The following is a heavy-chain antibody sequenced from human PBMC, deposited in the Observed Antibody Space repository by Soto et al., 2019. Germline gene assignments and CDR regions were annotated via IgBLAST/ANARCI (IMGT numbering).Heavy chain of an antibody. CDR1: GGSITSSSYY. V-gene: IGHV4-39*01. J-gene: IGHJ4*02. Sequence: QRQLQESGPGLAKPSETLSLTCTVSGGSITSSSYYWGWIRQPPGKGLEWIGSIYYSGRTYYNASLSRRVTISVDTPRNQCPLKLISVSAADTAVYYCARGAPRGYCSGGSCYDYWGQGNLVAVSS. CDR3: ARGAPRGYCSGGSCYDY. D-gene: IGHD2-15*01. CDR2: IYYSGRT.